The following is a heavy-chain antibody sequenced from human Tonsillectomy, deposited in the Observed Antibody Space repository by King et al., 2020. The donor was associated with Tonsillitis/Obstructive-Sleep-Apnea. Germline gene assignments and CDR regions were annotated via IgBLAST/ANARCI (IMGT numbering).Heavy chain of an antibody. J-gene: IGHJ4*01. D-gene: IGHD1-26*01. CDR3: ARGPYSGTYFDY. V-gene: IGHV5-51*01. CDR2: IYPGDSDI. Sequence: EVQLVQSGAEVKKPGESLTISCKGSGYNFANSWIAWVRQTPGKGLEWMAIIYPGDSDIKYSPSFQGQVSISADKSLSTAYLQWSSLKASDTAMYYCARGPYSGTYFDYWGHGTLVTVSS. CDR1: GYNFANSW.